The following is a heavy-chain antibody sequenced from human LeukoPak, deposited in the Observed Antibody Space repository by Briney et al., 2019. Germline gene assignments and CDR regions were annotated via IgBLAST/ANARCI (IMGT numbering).Heavy chain of an antibody. CDR3: AREPVAVAGTGLYY. J-gene: IGHJ4*02. D-gene: IGHD6-19*01. CDR1: GYTFTGYY. V-gene: IGHV1-2*02. Sequence: ASVKVSCKASGYTFTGYYMHWVRQAPGQGLEWMGWINPNSGGKNYAQKFQGRVTMTRHTSISTAYMELSRLRSDDTAVCYCAREPVAVAGTGLYYWGQGTLVTVSS. CDR2: INPNSGGK.